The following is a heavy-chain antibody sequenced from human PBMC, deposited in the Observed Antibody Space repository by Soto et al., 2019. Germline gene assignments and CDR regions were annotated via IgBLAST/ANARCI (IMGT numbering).Heavy chain of an antibody. V-gene: IGHV4-31*03. Sequence: SETLSLTCTVSGGSISSGGYYWSWIRQHPGKGLEWIGYIYYSGSTYYNPFLKSRVTISVDTSKNQFSLKLSSVPAAGTAVYYCAGSPSSIHFDYWGQGTLVTVSS. CDR3: AGSPSSIHFDY. D-gene: IGHD1-26*01. CDR1: GGSISSGGYY. J-gene: IGHJ4*02. CDR2: IYYSGST.